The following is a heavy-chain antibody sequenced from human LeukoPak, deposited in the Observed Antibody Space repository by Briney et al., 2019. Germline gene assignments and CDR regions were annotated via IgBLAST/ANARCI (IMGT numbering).Heavy chain of an antibody. CDR3: ARAPYDYGSGYDY. Sequence: SETLSLTCTVSGGSISSYYWSWIRQPPGKGLEWIGYIYYSGSTNYNPSLKSRVTISVDTSKNQFSLKLSSVTAADTAVYYCARAPYDYGSGYDYWGQGTLVTVSS. D-gene: IGHD3-22*01. J-gene: IGHJ4*02. CDR2: IYYSGST. CDR1: GGSISSYY. V-gene: IGHV4-59*01.